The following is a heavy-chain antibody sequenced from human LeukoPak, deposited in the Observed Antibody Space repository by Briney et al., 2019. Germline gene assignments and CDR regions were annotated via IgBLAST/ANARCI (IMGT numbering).Heavy chain of an antibody. CDR1: GGSISSGGYS. J-gene: IGHJ4*02. CDR2: IYHSGST. V-gene: IGHV4-30-2*01. CDR3: ARQVLAVAGTFFDY. Sequence: SETLSLTCAVSGGSISSGGYSWSWIRQPPGKGLEWIGYIYHSGSTYYNPSLKSRVTISVDRSKNQFSLKLSSVTAADTAVYYCARQVLAVAGTFFDYWGQGTLVTVSS. D-gene: IGHD6-19*01.